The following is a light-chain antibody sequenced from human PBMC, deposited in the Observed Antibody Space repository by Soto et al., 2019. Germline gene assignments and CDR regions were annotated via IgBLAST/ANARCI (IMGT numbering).Light chain of an antibody. CDR1: QSVSSSC. CDR3: QQYGSSPLT. Sequence: EIVLTQSPCTLSLSPLERSTLSGRASQSVSSSCLAWYQQKPGQAPRLLIYGASSRATGIPDRFSGSGSGTDFTLTISRLEPEDFAVYYCQQYGSSPLTFGGGTKVDIK. CDR2: GAS. V-gene: IGKV3-20*01. J-gene: IGKJ4*01.